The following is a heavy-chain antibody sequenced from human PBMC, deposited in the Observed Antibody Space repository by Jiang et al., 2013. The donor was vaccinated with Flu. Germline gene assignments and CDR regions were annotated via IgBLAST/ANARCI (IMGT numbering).Heavy chain of an antibody. D-gene: IGHD2-15*01. CDR3: ARDRGDEDSKKDGAFDI. J-gene: IGHJ3*02. CDR2: IIPMLRIG. V-gene: IGHV1-69*04. Sequence: GAEVKKPGSSVKVSCKASGGTFSSYSISWVRQAPGQGLEWMGRIIPMLRIGDYAQRFQGRVTITADKSTRTAYMELSSLRSEDTAVYYCARDRGDEDSKKDGAFDIWGQGTIVTVSS. CDR1: GGTFSSYS.